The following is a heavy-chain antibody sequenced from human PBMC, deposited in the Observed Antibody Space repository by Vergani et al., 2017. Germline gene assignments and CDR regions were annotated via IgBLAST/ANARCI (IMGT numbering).Heavy chain of an antibody. J-gene: IGHJ5*02. CDR2: IYPGDSDT. Sequence: EVQLVQSGAEVKKPGESLKISCKGSGYSFTSYWIGWVRQMPGKGLEWMGIIYPGDSDTRYSPSFQGQVTISRDNSKNTLYLQMNSLRAEDTAVYYCAKVPTTTVLNWFDPWGQGTLVTVSS. CDR1: GYSFTSYW. V-gene: IGHV5-51*01. CDR3: AKVPTTTVLNWFDP. D-gene: IGHD4-17*01.